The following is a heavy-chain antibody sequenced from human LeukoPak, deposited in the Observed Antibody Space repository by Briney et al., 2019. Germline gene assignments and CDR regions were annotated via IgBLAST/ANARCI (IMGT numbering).Heavy chain of an antibody. D-gene: IGHD5-12*01. CDR2: ISSSGSTI. J-gene: IGHJ4*02. V-gene: IGHV3-11*01. CDR3: ARVQGNIVATLGFDY. CDR1: GFTFSDYY. Sequence: PGGSLRLSCAASGFTFSDYYMSWIRQAPGKGLEWVSYISSSGSTIYYADSVKGRFTISRDNAKNSLYLQMYSLRAEDTAVYYCARVQGNIVATLGFDYWGQGTLVTVSS.